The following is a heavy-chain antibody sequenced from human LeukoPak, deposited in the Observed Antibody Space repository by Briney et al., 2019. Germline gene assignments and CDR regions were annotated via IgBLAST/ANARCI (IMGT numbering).Heavy chain of an antibody. CDR1: GFTFSSFA. Sequence: GGSLRLSCAASGFTFSSFAMSWVRQAPGKGLEWVSSISGSGASTYYADSVKGRLTISRDNSKNTLYLQMNSLRAEDTAVYYCAKGRGSPFYFEYWGQGTLVTVSS. CDR3: AKGRGSPFYFEY. J-gene: IGHJ4*02. D-gene: IGHD1-26*01. CDR2: ISGSGAST. V-gene: IGHV3-23*01.